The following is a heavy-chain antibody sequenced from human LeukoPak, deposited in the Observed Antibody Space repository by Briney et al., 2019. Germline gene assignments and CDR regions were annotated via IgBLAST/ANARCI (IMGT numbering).Heavy chain of an antibody. D-gene: IGHD2-8*01. Sequence: SETLYLTCTVSGGSISSGDYYWSWIRQPPWKGREWIGYIYYSGSTYYNPSLKSRVTISVDTSKNQFSLKLSSVTAADTAVYYCARSSINVLMVFLDYWGQGTLVTVSS. CDR3: ARSSINVLMVFLDY. CDR2: IYYSGST. CDR1: GGSISSGDYY. V-gene: IGHV4-30-4*08. J-gene: IGHJ4*02.